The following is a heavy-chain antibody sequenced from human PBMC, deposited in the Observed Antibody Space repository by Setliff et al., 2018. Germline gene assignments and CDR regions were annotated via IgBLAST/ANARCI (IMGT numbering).Heavy chain of an antibody. CDR2: INESGDT. D-gene: IGHD1-1*01. J-gene: IGHJ4*02. CDR3: ARGGGPQLGD. V-gene: IGHV4-34*01. CDR1: GDSFSGYF. Sequence: PSETLSLTCALYGDSFSGYFWSWVRQSPGKGLEWIGEINESGDTNYNPSLKSRVTISVDTSRNQFSLNLNSVTATDTGVYYCARGGGPQLGDWGRGTLVTVSS.